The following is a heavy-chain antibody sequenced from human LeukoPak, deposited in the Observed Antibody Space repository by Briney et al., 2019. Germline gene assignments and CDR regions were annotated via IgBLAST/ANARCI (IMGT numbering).Heavy chain of an antibody. V-gene: IGHV3-33*06. CDR1: GFTFSSYG. CDR3: AKESCSSTSCSYFDY. Sequence: GGSLRLSCAASGFTFSSYGMHWVRQAPGKGLEGVAVIWYDGINKYYADSVKGRLTISRDNSKNTLYLQMNSLRAEDTAVYYCAKESCSSTSCSYFDYWGQGTLVTVSS. J-gene: IGHJ4*02. CDR2: IWYDGINK. D-gene: IGHD2-2*01.